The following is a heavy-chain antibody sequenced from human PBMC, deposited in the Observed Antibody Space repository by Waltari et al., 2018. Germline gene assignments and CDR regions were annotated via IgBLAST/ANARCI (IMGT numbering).Heavy chain of an antibody. J-gene: IGHJ4*02. Sequence: EVQLLESGGGLVKPGGSLRLSCVGSGFTFRTYAMTWVRQAPGKGLEWVSSFSGSRGMTYYADSVKGRFTISRDDSKNTLYLQMNSLRAEDTAIYYCAKDRTTMATYYFDYWGRGTLVTVSS. CDR1: GFTFRTYA. D-gene: IGHD1-1*01. CDR2: FSGSRGMT. CDR3: AKDRTTMATYYFDY. V-gene: IGHV3-23*01.